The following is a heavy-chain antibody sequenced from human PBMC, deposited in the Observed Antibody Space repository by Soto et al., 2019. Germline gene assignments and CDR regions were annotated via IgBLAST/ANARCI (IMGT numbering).Heavy chain of an antibody. D-gene: IGHD3-22*01. CDR3: ARDYASSGYWGDAFDI. Sequence: ASETLSLTCTVSGGSISSGGYYWSWIRQPPGKGLEWIGYIYYSGNTYYNPSFKSRLTISVDTSKNQFSLNLSSVTAADTAVYYCARDYASSGYWGDAFDIWGQGTMVTVSS. CDR2: IYYSGNT. CDR1: GGSISSGGYY. V-gene: IGHV4-31*03. J-gene: IGHJ3*02.